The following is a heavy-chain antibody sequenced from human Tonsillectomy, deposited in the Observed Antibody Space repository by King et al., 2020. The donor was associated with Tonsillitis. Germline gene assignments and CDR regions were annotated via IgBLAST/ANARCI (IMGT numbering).Heavy chain of an antibody. Sequence: VQLVESGGGLVQPGGALRLSCAASGFTFSGYWMHWVRQAPGKGLVWVSRINSGGSSTNYADSVKGRFTISRDNAKNTLYLQMNSLRAEDTAVYYCARRGDHLDYWGQGTLVTVSS. D-gene: IGHD1-14*01. CDR2: INSGGSST. V-gene: IGHV3-74*01. CDR1: GFTFSGYW. J-gene: IGHJ4*02. CDR3: ARRGDHLDY.